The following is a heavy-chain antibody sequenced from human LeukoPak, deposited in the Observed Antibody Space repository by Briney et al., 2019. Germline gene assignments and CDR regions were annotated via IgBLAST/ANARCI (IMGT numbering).Heavy chain of an antibody. CDR3: ARGADTHLDY. D-gene: IGHD2-15*01. CDR2: IGTAGDT. CDR1: GFTFSNYD. V-gene: IGHV3-13*04. J-gene: IGHJ4*02. Sequence: PGGSLRLSCAASGFTFSNYDMHWVRQATGKGLEWVSAIGTAGDTYYQGSVRGRFTMSRENAKNSLYLQMNSLTAGDTAVYYCARGADTHLDYWGQGILVTVSS.